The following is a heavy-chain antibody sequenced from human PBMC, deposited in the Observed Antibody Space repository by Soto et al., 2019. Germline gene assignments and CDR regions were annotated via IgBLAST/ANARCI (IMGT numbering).Heavy chain of an antibody. CDR1: GFTFSDYG. Sequence: QVQLAESGGGVVQPGRSLRLSCAASGFTFSDYGMHWVRQAPGKGLEWVAAIWPDGGSKYYADSVKGRFAVSRENSKNTLNLQMSGLRAEDTAMYYCARGGGHLWLLENWGQGTVVTVSS. CDR3: ARGGGHLWLLEN. CDR2: IWPDGGSK. V-gene: IGHV3-33*01. J-gene: IGHJ4*02. D-gene: IGHD3-10*01.